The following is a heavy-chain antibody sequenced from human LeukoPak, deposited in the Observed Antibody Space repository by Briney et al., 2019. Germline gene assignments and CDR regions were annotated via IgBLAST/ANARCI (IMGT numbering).Heavy chain of an antibody. CDR1: GGTFSSYA. V-gene: IGHV1-69*04. CDR2: IIPILGIA. Sequence: SVKVSCKASGGTFSSYAISWVRQAPGQGLEWMGRIIPILGIANYAQKLQGRVTMTTDTSTSTAYMELRSPRSDDTAVYYCARWGSSWYDAFDIWGQGTMVTVSS. CDR3: ARWGSSWYDAFDI. J-gene: IGHJ3*02. D-gene: IGHD6-13*01.